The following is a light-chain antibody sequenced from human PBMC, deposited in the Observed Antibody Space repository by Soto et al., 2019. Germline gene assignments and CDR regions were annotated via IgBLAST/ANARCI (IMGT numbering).Light chain of an antibody. CDR2: GAS. Sequence: IVMTQSPATLSVSPWERATLSCRASQRVSSGYLAWYQQKPGQTPRLLIYGASGRATGIPDRFSGSGSGTDFTLTISRLEPEDFAVYYCQQYHTSPVTFGQGTKVDIK. CDR1: QRVSSGY. CDR3: QQYHTSPVT. V-gene: IGKV3-20*01. J-gene: IGKJ1*01.